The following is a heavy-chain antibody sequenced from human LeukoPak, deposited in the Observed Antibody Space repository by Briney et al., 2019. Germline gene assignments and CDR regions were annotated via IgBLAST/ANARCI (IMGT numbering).Heavy chain of an antibody. D-gene: IGHD2-21*02. CDR2: IDSSSSYI. V-gene: IGHV3-21*04. Sequence: SCKASGYTFNSYTLNWVRQAPGKGLEWVSSIDSSSSYIYYADSVKGRFTISRDNAKNSLYLQMNSLRAEDTALYYCARAYCGGDCYSQTNDYWGQGTLVTVSS. CDR3: ARAYCGGDCYSQTNDY. J-gene: IGHJ4*02. CDR1: GYTFNSYT.